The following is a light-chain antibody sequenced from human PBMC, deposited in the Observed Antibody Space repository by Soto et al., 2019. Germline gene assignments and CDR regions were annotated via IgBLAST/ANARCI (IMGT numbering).Light chain of an antibody. J-gene: IGLJ1*01. CDR3: NSYTGTSALI. Sequence: QSALTQPGSVSGSPGQSVTTSCTYVSCYQRHPLKAPKVMIYDVSNRPSGISDRFSGSKSGNTASLTISGLQAEDEADYYCNSYTGTSALIFGTGTKLTVL. CDR1: Y. CDR2: DVS. V-gene: IGLV2-14*01.